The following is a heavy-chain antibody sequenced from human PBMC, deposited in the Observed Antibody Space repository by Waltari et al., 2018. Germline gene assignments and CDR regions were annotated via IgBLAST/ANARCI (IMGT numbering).Heavy chain of an antibody. V-gene: IGHV4-4*02. Sequence: QVQLQESGPGLVKPSGTLSLTCAVSGGSISSSNWWSWVRQPPGKGLEWIGEIYHSGSTNYNPSLKSRVTRSVDKSKNQFSLKLSSVTAADTAVYYCALYEVRGVIRGNAFDIWGQGTMVTVSS. CDR3: ALYEVRGVIRGNAFDI. J-gene: IGHJ3*02. CDR1: GGSISSSNW. D-gene: IGHD3-10*01. CDR2: IYHSGST.